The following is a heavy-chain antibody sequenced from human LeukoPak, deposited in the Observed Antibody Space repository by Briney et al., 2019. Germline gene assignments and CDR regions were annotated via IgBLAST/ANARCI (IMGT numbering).Heavy chain of an antibody. V-gene: IGHV4-59*10. CDR2: IYTNGDT. D-gene: IGHD3-10*01. Sequence: PSETLSLTCAVYGGSFSGYYWSWIRQPPGKGLEWIGRIYTNGDTRYTPSLKSRVTVSLDTSKNQFSLKLTSVTAADTAVYYCATSKLSGTHYYYYMAVWGKGATVTISS. CDR3: ATSKLSGTHYYYYMAV. J-gene: IGHJ6*03. CDR1: GGSFSGYY.